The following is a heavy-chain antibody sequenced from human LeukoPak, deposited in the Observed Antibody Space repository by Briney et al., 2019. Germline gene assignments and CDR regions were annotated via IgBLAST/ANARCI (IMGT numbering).Heavy chain of an antibody. V-gene: IGHV4-34*01. CDR3: ARVLKMAGTSRYYYMDV. CDR1: GGSFSGYF. J-gene: IGHJ6*03. Sequence: SETLSLTCAVYGGSFSGYFWSGIRQPPGKGVEGIGEINHGRSTNYNPSLKSRVPISVDTSERQFSLKLSSVTAADVAVYYCARVLKMAGTSRYYYMDVWGKGTTVTVSS. D-gene: IGHD5-24*01. CDR2: INHGRST.